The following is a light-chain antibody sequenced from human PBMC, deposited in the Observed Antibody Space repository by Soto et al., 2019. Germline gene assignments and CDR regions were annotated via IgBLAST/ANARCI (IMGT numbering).Light chain of an antibody. J-gene: IGKJ1*01. Sequence: DIQMTQSPSSLSASVGDRLTITCRASQSIASYLNWYQQKPGEAPKLLIYAASSLQSGVPSRFSGSGSGTDFTLTISSLQPEDFATYYCQQSYSTPWTFGQGTRVEIK. CDR3: QQSYSTPWT. CDR2: AAS. V-gene: IGKV1-39*01. CDR1: QSIASY.